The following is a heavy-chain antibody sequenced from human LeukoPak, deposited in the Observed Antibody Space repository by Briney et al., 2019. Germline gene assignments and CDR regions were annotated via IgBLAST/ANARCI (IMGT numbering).Heavy chain of an antibody. CDR3: ARSGYCSSTSCQIAGWFDP. J-gene: IGHJ5*02. CDR2: IYYSGST. D-gene: IGHD2-2*01. CDR1: GGSVSSGNYY. V-gene: IGHV4-61*01. Sequence: SETLSLTCTVSGGSVSSGNYYWSWIRQPPEKGLEWIGYIYYSGSTNYNPSLKSRVTLSVDTSKNQFSLKLSSVTAADTAVYYCARSGYCSSTSCQIAGWFDPWGQGTLVTVSS.